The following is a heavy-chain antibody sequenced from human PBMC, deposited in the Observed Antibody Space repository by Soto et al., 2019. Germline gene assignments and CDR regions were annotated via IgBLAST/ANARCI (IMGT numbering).Heavy chain of an antibody. V-gene: IGHV1-3*01. D-gene: IGHD3-10*01. CDR1: GYTFTSYA. CDR2: INVYNGNT. CDR3: ARGVGSGSYYNQYNWFDP. Sequence: ASVKVSCKASGYTFTSYAMHWVRQAPGQRHERMGWINVYNGNTKYTQKVQGRVTMTTDTSTSTAYMELRSLRSDDTAVYYFARGVGSGSYYNQYNWFDPWGQGTLVTVSS. J-gene: IGHJ5*02.